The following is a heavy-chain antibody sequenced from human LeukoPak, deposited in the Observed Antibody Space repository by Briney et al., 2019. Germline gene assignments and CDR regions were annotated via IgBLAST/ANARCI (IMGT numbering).Heavy chain of an antibody. CDR3: ARADYYDSSAKFDY. CDR1: GFTFGDYA. D-gene: IGHD3-22*01. V-gene: IGHV3-49*03. J-gene: IGHJ4*02. Sequence: GGSLRLSCTASGFTFGDYAMSWFRQAPGKGLEGVGFIRSKAYGGTTEYAASVKGRFTISRDDSKSIAYLQMNSLKTEDTAVYYCARADYYDSSAKFDYWGQGTLVTVSS. CDR2: IRSKAYGGTT.